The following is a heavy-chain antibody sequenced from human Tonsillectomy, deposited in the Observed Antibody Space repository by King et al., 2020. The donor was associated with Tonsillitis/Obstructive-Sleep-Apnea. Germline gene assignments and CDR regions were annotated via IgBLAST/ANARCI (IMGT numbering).Heavy chain of an antibody. V-gene: IGHV4-31*03. J-gene: IGHJ3*02. D-gene: IGHD6-13*01. CDR1: GGSISSGGYY. Sequence: QLQESGPGLVKPSQTLSLTCTVSGGSISSGGYYCSWIRQHPGNGLEWIGYIYYSGSTYYNPFLKSRVTISVDTSKNQFSLKLSSVTAADTAVYYCAREEYSSSWYPTESFDIWGQGTMVTVSS. CDR2: IYYSGST. CDR3: AREEYSSSWYPTESFDI.